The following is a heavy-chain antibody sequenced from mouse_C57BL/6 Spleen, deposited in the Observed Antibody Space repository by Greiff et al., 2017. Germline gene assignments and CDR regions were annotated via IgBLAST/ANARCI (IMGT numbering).Heavy chain of an antibody. CDR2: INPSNGGT. CDR3: ARSETAQASTKGAMDY. V-gene: IGHV1-53*01. Sequence: QVQLQQPGTELVKPGASVKLSCKASGYTFTSYWMHWVKQRPGQGLEWIGNINPSNGGTNYNEKFKSKATLTVDKSSSTAYMQLSSLTSEDSAVYYCARSETAQASTKGAMDYWGQGTSVTVSS. J-gene: IGHJ4*01. CDR1: GYTFTSYW. D-gene: IGHD3-2*02.